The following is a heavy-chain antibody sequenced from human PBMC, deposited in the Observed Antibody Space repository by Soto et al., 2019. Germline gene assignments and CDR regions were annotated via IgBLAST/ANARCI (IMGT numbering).Heavy chain of an antibody. CDR1: GGTFSSYA. Sequence: ASVKVSCKASGGTFSSYAISWVRQAPGQGLEWMGGIIPIFGTANYAQKFQGRVTITADESTSTAYMELSSLRSEDTAVYYCARGFGQYDILTGPHRRRFGMDVWGQGTPVTVSS. J-gene: IGHJ6*02. CDR2: IIPIFGTA. D-gene: IGHD3-9*01. V-gene: IGHV1-69*13. CDR3: ARGFGQYDILTGPHRRRFGMDV.